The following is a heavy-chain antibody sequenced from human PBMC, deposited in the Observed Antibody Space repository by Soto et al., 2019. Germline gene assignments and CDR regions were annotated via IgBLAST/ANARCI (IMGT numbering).Heavy chain of an antibody. D-gene: IGHD3-3*01. CDR1: GFTFSSYA. Sequence: GGSLRLSCAASGFTFSSYAMHWVRQAPGKGLEWVAVISYDGSNKYYADSVKGRFTISRDNSKNTLYLQMNSLRAEDTAVYYCARDKAMEWLLMMYYYYGMDVWGQGTTVNVSS. CDR3: ARDKAMEWLLMMYYYYGMDV. J-gene: IGHJ6*02. V-gene: IGHV3-30-3*01. CDR2: ISYDGSNK.